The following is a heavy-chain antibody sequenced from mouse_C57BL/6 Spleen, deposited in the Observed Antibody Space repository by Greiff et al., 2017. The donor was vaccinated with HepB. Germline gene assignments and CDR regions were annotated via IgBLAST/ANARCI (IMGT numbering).Heavy chain of an antibody. V-gene: IGHV1-12*01. CDR1: GYTFTSYN. CDR3: VYGSRHYYAMDY. J-gene: IGHJ4*01. D-gene: IGHD1-1*01. CDR2: IYPGNGDT. Sequence: QVQLQQSGAELVRPGASVKMSCKASGYTFTSYNMHWVKQTPRQGLEWIGAIYPGNGDTSYNQKFKGKATLTVDKSSSTAYMQLSSLTSEDSAVYFCVYGSRHYYAMDYWGQGTSVTVSS.